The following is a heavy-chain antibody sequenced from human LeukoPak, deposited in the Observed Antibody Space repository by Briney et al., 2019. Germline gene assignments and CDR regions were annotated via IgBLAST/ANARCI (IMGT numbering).Heavy chain of an antibody. CDR3: ARDIVVVPAATGSFDY. D-gene: IGHD2-2*01. CDR2: IYNGERI. J-gene: IGHJ4*02. Sequence: SETLSLTCTVSGASISSTTSYWNWIRQHPGEGLEWIGVIYNGERISYNASLKSRVTISVDTSKNQFSLKLSSVTAADTAVYYCARDIVVVPAATGSFDYWGQGTLVTVSS. V-gene: IGHV4-39*07. CDR1: GASISSTTSY.